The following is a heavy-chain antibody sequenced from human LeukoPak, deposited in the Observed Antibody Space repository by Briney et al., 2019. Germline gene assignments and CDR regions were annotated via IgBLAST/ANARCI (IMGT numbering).Heavy chain of an antibody. CDR3: ARADCSRHSCYTDYYYMDI. CDR1: GGTFSGFA. D-gene: IGHD2-2*02. Sequence: SVKVSCKAFGGTFSGFAVSWVRQALGQGLEWMGGIIPMFGASHYTQKFQGRVTMTTDESATTVYMEVTGLRAEDTAVYYCARADCSRHSCYTDYYYMDIWGKGTTIIVSS. V-gene: IGHV1-69*05. CDR2: IIPMFGAS. J-gene: IGHJ6*03.